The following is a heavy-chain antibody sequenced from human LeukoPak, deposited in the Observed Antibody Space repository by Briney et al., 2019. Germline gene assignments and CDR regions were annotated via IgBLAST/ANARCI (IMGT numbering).Heavy chain of an antibody. CDR1: GGSFSGYS. D-gene: IGHD6-13*01. CDR3: ARIAADAFDI. Sequence: SETLSLTCGVHGGSFSGYSCNWIRQPAGKGLEWIGRIYTSGSTNYNPSLKSRVTMSVDTSKNQFSLKLSSVTAADTAVYYCARIAADAFDIWGQGTMVTVSS. CDR2: IYTSGST. J-gene: IGHJ3*02. V-gene: IGHV4-59*10.